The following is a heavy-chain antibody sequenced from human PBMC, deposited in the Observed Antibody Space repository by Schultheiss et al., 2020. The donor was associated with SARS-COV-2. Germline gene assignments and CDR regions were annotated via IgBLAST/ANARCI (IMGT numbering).Heavy chain of an antibody. CDR1: GFTFSSYD. CDR3: ARPCSSSWYREVGAFDI. CDR2: IGTAGDT. V-gene: IGHV3-13*01. Sequence: GGSLRLSCAASGFTFSSYDMHWVRQATGKGLEWVSAIGTAGDTYYPGSVKGRFTISRDNAKNSLYLQMNSLRAGDTAVYYCARPCSSSWYREVGAFDIWGQGTMVTVSS. J-gene: IGHJ3*02. D-gene: IGHD6-13*01.